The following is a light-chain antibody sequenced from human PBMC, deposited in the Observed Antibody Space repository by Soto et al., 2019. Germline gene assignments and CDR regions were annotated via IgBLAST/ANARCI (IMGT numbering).Light chain of an antibody. J-gene: IGLJ2*01. CDR3: SSYSSSTTLVL. Sequence: QSALTQPASVSGSPGQSITISCTGTISDVGGYNYVSWYQQHPGKAPELMIYDVSHRPSGVSSRFSASKSDNTASLTISGLQAEDEADYYCSSYSSSTTLVLFGGGTKVTVL. V-gene: IGLV2-14*03. CDR1: ISDVGGYNY. CDR2: DVS.